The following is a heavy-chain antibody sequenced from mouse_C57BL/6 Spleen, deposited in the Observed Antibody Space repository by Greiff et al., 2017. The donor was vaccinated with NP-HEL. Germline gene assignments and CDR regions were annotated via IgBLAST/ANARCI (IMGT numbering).Heavy chain of an antibody. CDR2: IDPENGDT. CDR1: GFNIKDDY. Sequence: EVKLVESGAELVRPGASVKLSCTASGFNIKDDYMHWVKQRPEQGLEWIGWIDPENGDTEYASKFQGKATITADTSSNTAYLQLSSLTSEDTAVYYCTRPYYSNYFDYWGQGTTLTVSS. J-gene: IGHJ2*01. D-gene: IGHD2-5*01. CDR3: TRPYYSNYFDY. V-gene: IGHV14-4*01.